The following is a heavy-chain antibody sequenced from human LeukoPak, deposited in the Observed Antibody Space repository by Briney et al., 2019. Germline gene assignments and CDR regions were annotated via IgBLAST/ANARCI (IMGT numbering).Heavy chain of an antibody. Sequence: GRSLRLSCVASGFTFHDYGMHWVRQPPGKGLEWVAVVAYDGTSKFYADSVKGRFTISRDNSKNTLYLQMNSLRAEDTAVYYCAKDEIAAAGNYWGQGTLVTVSS. CDR1: GFTFHDYG. CDR2: VAYDGTSK. CDR3: AKDEIAAAGNY. D-gene: IGHD6-13*01. J-gene: IGHJ4*02. V-gene: IGHV3-30*18.